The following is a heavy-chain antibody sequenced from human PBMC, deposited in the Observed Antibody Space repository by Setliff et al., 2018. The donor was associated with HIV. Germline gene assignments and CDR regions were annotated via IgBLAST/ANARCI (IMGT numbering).Heavy chain of an antibody. V-gene: IGHV4-34*01. D-gene: IGHD5-12*01. Sequence: SETLSLTCAVYGGSFSDYYWTWIRQPPGKGLEWIGEINHRGHTNYIPSLRSRVTISVDTSKNHFSLTLTSVTAADTAIYYCARGRHIVATIPLDQWGQGTVVTVSS. CDR1: GGSFSDYY. CDR2: INHRGHT. J-gene: IGHJ4*02. CDR3: ARGRHIVATIPLDQ.